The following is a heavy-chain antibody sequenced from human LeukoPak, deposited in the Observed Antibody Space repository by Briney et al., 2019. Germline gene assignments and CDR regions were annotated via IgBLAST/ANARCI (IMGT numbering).Heavy chain of an antibody. CDR1: GFTFSSYA. Sequence: GGSLRLSSAASGFTFSSYAMSWVRQAPGKGLEWVSAISGSGGSTYYADSVKGRFTISRDNSKNTLYLQMNSLRAEDTAVYYCAKGGTYCGGDCYSLDFDYWGQGTLVTVSS. CDR2: ISGSGGST. CDR3: AKGGTYCGGDCYSLDFDY. J-gene: IGHJ4*02. D-gene: IGHD2-21*02. V-gene: IGHV3-23*01.